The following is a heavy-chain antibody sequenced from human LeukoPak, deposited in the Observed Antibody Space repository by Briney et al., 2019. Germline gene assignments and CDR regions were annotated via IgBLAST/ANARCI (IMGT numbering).Heavy chain of an antibody. CDR2: IQPDGTAK. CDR3: ARWNYDSLTGYYIDY. Sequence: GESLRHSCAASGFTLGTHWMTWVRQAPGKGLEWVDYIQPDGTAKEYVGSVKGRFSIPRDKAENSVYLQMNSLRAEDTAVYYCARWNYDSLTGYYIDYWGQGTLVAVST. CDR1: GFTLGTHW. D-gene: IGHD3-9*01. V-gene: IGHV3-7*01. J-gene: IGHJ4*02.